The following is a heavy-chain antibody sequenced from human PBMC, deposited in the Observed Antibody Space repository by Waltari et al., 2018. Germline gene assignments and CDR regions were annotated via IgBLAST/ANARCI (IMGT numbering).Heavy chain of an antibody. V-gene: IGHV4-38-2*01. D-gene: IGHD5-12*01. Sequence: QVQLQESGPGLVKPSETLSLTCAVSGYSISSGYYWGWIRQPPGKGLEWIGSIYHSGSTYSHPSLKSRVTITVDTSKNQFSLKLSSVTAADTAVYYCARGSIVATGGALDYWGQGTLVTVSS. CDR2: IYHSGST. CDR1: GYSISSGYY. CDR3: ARGSIVATGGALDY. J-gene: IGHJ4*02.